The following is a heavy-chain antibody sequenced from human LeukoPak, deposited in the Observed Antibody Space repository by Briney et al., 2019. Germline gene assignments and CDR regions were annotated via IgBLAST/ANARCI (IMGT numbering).Heavy chain of an antibody. CDR2: TYYRSKWYN. CDR3: ARDPGYCGGGSCPGAFDI. V-gene: IGHV6-1*01. J-gene: IGHJ3*02. Sequence: SQTLSLTCAISGDSVSTNSAAWNWIRQSPSRGLEWLGRTYYRSKWYNDYALSVKSRITINPDTSKNQFSLQLNSVTPEDTAVYYCARDPGYCGGGSCPGAFDIWGQGTMVTVSS. CDR1: GDSVSTNSAA. D-gene: IGHD2-15*01.